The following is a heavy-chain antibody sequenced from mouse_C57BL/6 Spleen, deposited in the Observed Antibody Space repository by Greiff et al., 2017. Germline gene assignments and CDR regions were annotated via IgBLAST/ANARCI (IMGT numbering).Heavy chain of an antibody. CDR1: GFTFSSYA. Sequence: DVLLVESGGGLVKPGGSLKLSCAASGFTFSSYAMSWVRQTPEKGLEWIATISDGGSYTYYPDNVKGRYTISRDNTKNNPYLQMSQLKSEDTAMYYCARGGGNSYAMDYWGQGTSVTVSS. J-gene: IGHJ4*01. CDR2: ISDGGSYT. CDR3: ARGGGNSYAMDY. D-gene: IGHD1-1*02. V-gene: IGHV5-4*01.